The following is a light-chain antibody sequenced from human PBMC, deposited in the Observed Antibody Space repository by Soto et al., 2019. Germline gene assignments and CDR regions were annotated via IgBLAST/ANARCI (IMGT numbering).Light chain of an antibody. CDR3: QQYGHSPIT. CDR1: QSLSGNY. V-gene: IGKV3-20*01. J-gene: IGKJ5*01. Sequence: EIVLTQSPGTLSLSPGERVTLSCRASQSLSGNYLAWYQQNPGQAPKFLIYGASNRATGIPDRFSGGGSGTDFALTINRLEPEDFAVYYCQQYGHSPITFGQGTRLEIK. CDR2: GAS.